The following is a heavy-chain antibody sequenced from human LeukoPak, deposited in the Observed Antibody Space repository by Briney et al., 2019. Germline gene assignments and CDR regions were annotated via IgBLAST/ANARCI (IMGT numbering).Heavy chain of an antibody. V-gene: IGHV3-21*01. CDR3: ARDPYSGSYGNYYYYFMDV. CDR1: GFTVSSNS. CDR2: ITSGSSYI. J-gene: IGHJ6*03. Sequence: GGSLRLSCTVSGFTVSSNSMSWVRQAPGKGLEWVSSITSGSSYIYYADSVKGRFTISRDNAKNSLYLQMNSLRAEDTAVYYCARDPYSGSYGNYYYYFMDVWGKGTTVTISS. D-gene: IGHD1-26*01.